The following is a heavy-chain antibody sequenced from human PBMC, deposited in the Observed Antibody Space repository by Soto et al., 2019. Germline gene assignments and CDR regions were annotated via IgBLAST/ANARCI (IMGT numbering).Heavy chain of an antibody. CDR2: ISYDERSK. J-gene: IGHJ5*02. Sequence: QVQLVESGGGVVQPGRSLRLSCAGAGFNFNDHGIHWVRQPPGKGLEWVAVISYDERSKFYADSVRGRITLSRDNSQNMVYLQFNNLRDDDTAVYYCAKDHELYSLDLDNAGYDNWFDTRGQGTLVIVSS. CDR3: AKDHELYSLDLDNAGYDNWFDT. D-gene: IGHD3-3*01. V-gene: IGHV3-30*18. CDR1: GFNFNDHG.